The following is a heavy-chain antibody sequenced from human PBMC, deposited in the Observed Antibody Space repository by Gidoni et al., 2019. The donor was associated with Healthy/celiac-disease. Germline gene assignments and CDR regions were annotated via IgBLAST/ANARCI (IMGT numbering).Heavy chain of an antibody. Sequence: QVQLQESGPGLDKPSETLSTTCTVSGGSIISYYWSWIRQPPGTGLEWIGYIYYSGSTNYNPSLKSRVTISVDTSKNQFSLKLSSVTAADTAVYYCARLGYCSSTSCYYSDYYYGMDVWGQGTTVTVSS. J-gene: IGHJ6*02. CDR3: ARLGYCSSTSCYYSDYYYGMDV. D-gene: IGHD2-2*01. CDR2: IYYSGST. CDR1: GGSIISYY. V-gene: IGHV4-59*01.